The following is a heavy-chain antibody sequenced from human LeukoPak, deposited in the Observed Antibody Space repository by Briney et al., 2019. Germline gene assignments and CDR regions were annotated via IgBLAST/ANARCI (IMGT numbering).Heavy chain of an antibody. V-gene: IGHV4-34*01. Sequence: PSETLSLTCAVYGGSFSGYYWSWIRQPPGKGLEWIGEINHSGSTNYNPSLKSRVTISVDTSKNQFSLKLSSVTAADTAVYYCARHSRGTNQLLSLPQYYDYWGQGVLVIVSS. J-gene: IGHJ4*01. CDR2: INHSGST. CDR3: ARHSRGTNQLLSLPQYYDY. CDR1: GGSFSGYY. D-gene: IGHD2-21*01.